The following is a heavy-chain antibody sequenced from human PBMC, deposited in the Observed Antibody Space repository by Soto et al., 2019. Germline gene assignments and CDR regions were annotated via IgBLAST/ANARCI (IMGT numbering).Heavy chain of an antibody. CDR1: GYTFTSYD. J-gene: IGHJ4*02. CDR2: MNPNSGNT. D-gene: IGHD3-3*01. Sequence: QVQLVQSGAEVKKPGASVKVSCKASGYTFTSYDINWVRQATGQGLEWMGWMNPNSGNTGYAQKFPGTVTMTRNTSISTAYMELSSLRSEDTAVYYCARGITIFGVVPGWGQGTLVTVSS. V-gene: IGHV1-8*01. CDR3: ARGITIFGVVPG.